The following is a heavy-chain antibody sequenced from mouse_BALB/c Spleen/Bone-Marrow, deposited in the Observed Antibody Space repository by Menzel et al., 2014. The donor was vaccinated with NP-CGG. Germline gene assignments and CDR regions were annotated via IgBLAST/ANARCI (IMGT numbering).Heavy chain of an antibody. CDR2: ISSGGSYT. Sequence: DVHLVESGGGLVKPGGSLKLSCAASGFTFSNYAMSWVRRTPEKRLEWVAIISSGGSYTYYPDSVKGQFTISRDNAKTILCLQMSSLRSEDTAMYCCARQDGFDYWGQGTTLTVSS. CDR3: ARQDGFDY. V-gene: IGHV5-9-3*01. CDR1: GFTFSNYA. J-gene: IGHJ2*01. D-gene: IGHD2-3*01.